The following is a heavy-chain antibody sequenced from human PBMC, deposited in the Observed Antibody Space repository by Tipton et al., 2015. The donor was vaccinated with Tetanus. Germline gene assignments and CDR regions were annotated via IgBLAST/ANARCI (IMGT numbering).Heavy chain of an antibody. CDR3: ARGRRPDWFDP. Sequence: SLRLSCAASGFTFDDYAMHWVRQAPGKGLEWVSGISWNSGSIGYADSVKGRFTISRDNAKNSLYLQMNSLRAEDTAVYYCARGRRPDWFDPWGQGTLVTVSS. D-gene: IGHD2-2*01. J-gene: IGHJ5*02. CDR2: ISWNSGSI. CDR1: GFTFDDYA. V-gene: IGHV3-9*01.